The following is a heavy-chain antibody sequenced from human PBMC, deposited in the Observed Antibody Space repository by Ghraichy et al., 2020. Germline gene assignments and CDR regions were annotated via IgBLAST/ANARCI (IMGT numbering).Heavy chain of an antibody. CDR3: ARGQELRYFDY. Sequence: SETLSLTCAVYGGSFSGYYWSWIRQPPGKGLEWIGEINHSGSTNYNPSLKSRVTISVDPSKNQFSLKLSSVTAADTAVYYCARGQELRYFDYWGQGTLVTVSS. V-gene: IGHV4-34*01. CDR2: INHSGST. J-gene: IGHJ4*02. CDR1: GGSFSGYY. D-gene: IGHD1-26*01.